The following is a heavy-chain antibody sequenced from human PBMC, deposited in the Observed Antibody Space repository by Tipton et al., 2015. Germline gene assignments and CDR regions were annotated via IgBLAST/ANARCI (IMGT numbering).Heavy chain of an antibody. V-gene: IGHV5-51*01. CDR2: TQPGDTKI. CDR3: ARSNRSYSSFDP. J-gene: IGHJ5*02. CDR1: GYTFAGYW. D-gene: IGHD3-10*01. Sequence: QSGAEVKKPGESLKISCKGLGYTFAGYWIAWVRQMPGKGLEWMGVTQPGDTKIRYSPSFQGQVTISADTSTRTAYLQWRSLKASDSAMYYCARSNRSYSSFDPWGQGTRVTVSS.